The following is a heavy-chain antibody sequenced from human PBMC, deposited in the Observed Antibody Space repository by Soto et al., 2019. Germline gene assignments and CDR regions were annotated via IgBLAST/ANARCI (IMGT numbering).Heavy chain of an antibody. CDR1: GGSISSYY. Sequence: ASETLSLACTVPGGSISSYYWSWIRQPPGKGLEWIGYIYYSGSTHYNPSLKSRVTISLDTSKNQFSLNLRSVTAADTAVYYCASMGYHYGSGSYPLDYWGQGTLVTVSS. CDR3: ASMGYHYGSGSYPLDY. V-gene: IGHV4-59*08. J-gene: IGHJ4*02. CDR2: IYYSGST. D-gene: IGHD3-10*01.